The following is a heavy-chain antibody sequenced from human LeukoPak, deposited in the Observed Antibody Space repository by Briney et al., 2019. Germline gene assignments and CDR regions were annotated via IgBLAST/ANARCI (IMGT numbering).Heavy chain of an antibody. CDR2: VTPSGGNT. CDR3: AKDQEHEGDYHLGVFDY. J-gene: IGHJ4*02. V-gene: IGHV3-23*01. D-gene: IGHD4-17*01. CDR1: GFTFSNYA. Sequence: GGSLTLSCAASGFTFSNYAMSWVLQAPGKGLEWVSAVTPSGGNTYYSDSVRGRFTISRDNSKSTLYLQMNSLRADDTAIYYCAKDQEHEGDYHLGVFDYWGQGTLVTVSS.